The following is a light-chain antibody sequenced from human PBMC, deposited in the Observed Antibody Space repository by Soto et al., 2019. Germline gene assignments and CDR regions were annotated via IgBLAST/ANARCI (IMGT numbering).Light chain of an antibody. V-gene: IGLV2-14*01. CDR2: EVS. Sequence: QSALTQPASVSGSPGQTITISCTGTSSDVGGYNYLSWYQQHPGKAPKVMIYEVSNRPSGVSNRFSGSKSGNTASLPISGGQAEDEADYFCSSYTTSGTPVFGGGTKLTVL. J-gene: IGLJ3*02. CDR3: SSYTTSGTPV. CDR1: SSDVGGYNY.